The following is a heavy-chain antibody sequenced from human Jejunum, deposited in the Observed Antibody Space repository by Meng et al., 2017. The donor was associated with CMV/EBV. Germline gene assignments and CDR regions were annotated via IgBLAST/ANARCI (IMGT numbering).Heavy chain of an antibody. CDR2: ITPAGDT. CDR3: ARAARRPAVPDEGYCFDY. D-gene: IGHD2-2*01. CDR1: GFIFSSYD. V-gene: IGHV3-13*01. J-gene: IGHJ4*02. Sequence: VQVGVSGCVLVQPGGSLKLSCAASGFIFSSYDMHWVRQAPGKGLEWLSAITPAGDTYYPGSVKGRFTISRQNAKNSLSLQMNSLRAGDTAVYYCARAARRPAVPDEGYCFDYWGQGTLVTVSS.